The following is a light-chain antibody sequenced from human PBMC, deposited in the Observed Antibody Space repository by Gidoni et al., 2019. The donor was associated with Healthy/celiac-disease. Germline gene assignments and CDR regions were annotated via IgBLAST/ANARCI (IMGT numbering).Light chain of an antibody. J-gene: IGKJ3*01. Sequence: DIQMTQSPSTLSASVGARVTTTCRASQSISSWLAWYQQKPGKAPKLLIYKASSLESGVPSRFSGSGSRAEFTLTISSLQPDDFATYYCQQYNSYPTFGPGTKVDIK. CDR1: QSISSW. CDR3: QQYNSYPT. CDR2: KAS. V-gene: IGKV1-5*03.